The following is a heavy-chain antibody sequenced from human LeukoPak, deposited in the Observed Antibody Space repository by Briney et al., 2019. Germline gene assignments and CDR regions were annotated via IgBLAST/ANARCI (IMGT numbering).Heavy chain of an antibody. Sequence: GGSLRLSCAASGFTFSSYGMSWVRQAPGKGLEWVSAISGSGGSTYYADSVEGRFTISRDNAKNTLYLQMNSLRAEDTAVYYCARDRGYVLDYWGQGTLVTVSS. CDR3: ARDRGYVLDY. CDR1: GFTFSSYG. V-gene: IGHV3-23*01. D-gene: IGHD5-12*01. CDR2: ISGSGGST. J-gene: IGHJ4*02.